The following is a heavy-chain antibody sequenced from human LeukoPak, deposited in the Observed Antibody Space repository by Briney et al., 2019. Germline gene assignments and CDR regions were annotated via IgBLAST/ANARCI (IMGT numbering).Heavy chain of an antibody. CDR3: GKEGGA. D-gene: IGHD3-16*01. CDR1: GFTFSSFT. CDR2: IGGRGGST. V-gene: IGHV3-23*01. Sequence: GGSLRLSCTASGFTFSSFTMTWVRQAPGKGLEWVSAIGGRGGSTYYADSLEGRFTIARDNSKDMVYLQMNSLKVEDTAIYYCGKEGGAWGQGTKVTVSS. J-gene: IGHJ5*02.